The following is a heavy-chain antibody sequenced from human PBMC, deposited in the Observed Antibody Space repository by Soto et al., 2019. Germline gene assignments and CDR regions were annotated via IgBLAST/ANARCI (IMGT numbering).Heavy chain of an antibody. J-gene: IGHJ6*02. CDR1: GGSISSSSYY. CDR2: IYYSGST. CDR3: ARQGELLRYGWNLRNGMDV. D-gene: IGHD3-10*01. Sequence: QLQLQESGPGLVKPSETLSLTCTVSGGSISSSSYYWGWIRQPPGKGLEWIGSIYYSGSTYYNPSLKSRVTISVDTSKNQFCLKLSSVTAADTAVYYCARQGELLRYGWNLRNGMDVWGQGTTVTVSS. V-gene: IGHV4-39*01.